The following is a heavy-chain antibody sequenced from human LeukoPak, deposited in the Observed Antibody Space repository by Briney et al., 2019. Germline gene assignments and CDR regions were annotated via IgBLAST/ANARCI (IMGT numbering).Heavy chain of an antibody. V-gene: IGHV1-18*01. D-gene: IGHD3-22*01. CDR3: ARTYYYDSSGYFDY. CDR2: ISAYNGNT. CDR1: GYTFTSYG. J-gene: IGHJ4*02. Sequence: ASVKVSCKASGYTFTSYGISWVRQAPGQGLEWMGWISAYNGNTNYAQKLQGRVTMTTDTSTSTAYMELRSLRSDDTALYYCARTYYYDSSGYFDYWGQGTLVTVSS.